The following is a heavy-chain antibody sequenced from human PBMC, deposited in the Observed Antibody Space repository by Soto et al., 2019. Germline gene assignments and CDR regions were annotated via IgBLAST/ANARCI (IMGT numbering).Heavy chain of an antibody. D-gene: IGHD6-6*01. J-gene: IGHJ4*02. CDR2: IRGSGGST. CDR1: GFTFSTYA. CDR3: AKHLRSSSPRSPIDY. Sequence: EMQLLESGGGLVQPGGSLRLSCAVSGFTFSTYAMTWVRQAPGKGLEWVSGIRGSGGSTYYADSVKGRFTISRDNSKNTLYLQMNSLRVEDTAVYYCAKHLRSSSPRSPIDYWGPGTLVTVSS. V-gene: IGHV3-23*01.